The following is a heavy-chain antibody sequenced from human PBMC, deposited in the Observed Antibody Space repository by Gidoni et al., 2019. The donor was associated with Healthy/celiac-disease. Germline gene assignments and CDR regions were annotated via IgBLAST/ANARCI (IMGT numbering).Heavy chain of an antibody. CDR3: AKFVRIAARRSDAFDI. Sequence: QVQLVESGGGVVQPGGSLRLSCAASGFTFSSYGMHWVRQAPGKGLGWVAFIRYDGSNKYYADSVKGRFTISRDNSKNTLYLQMNSLRAEDTAVYYCAKFVRIAARRSDAFDIWGQGTMVTVSS. J-gene: IGHJ3*02. D-gene: IGHD6-6*01. CDR2: IRYDGSNK. CDR1: GFTFSSYG. V-gene: IGHV3-30*02.